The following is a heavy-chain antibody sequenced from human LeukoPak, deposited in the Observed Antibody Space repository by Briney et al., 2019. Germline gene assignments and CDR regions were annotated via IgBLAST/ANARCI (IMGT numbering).Heavy chain of an antibody. D-gene: IGHD4-17*01. V-gene: IGHV4-34*01. Sequence: SETLSLTCAVYGGSFSGYYWSWIRQPPGKGLEWIGEINHSGSTNYNPSLKSRVTISVDTSKNQFSLKLSFVTAADTAVYYCARHSYGDYEQCFDYWGQGTLVTVSS. CDR2: INHSGST. CDR3: ARHSYGDYEQCFDY. CDR1: GGSFSGYY. J-gene: IGHJ4*02.